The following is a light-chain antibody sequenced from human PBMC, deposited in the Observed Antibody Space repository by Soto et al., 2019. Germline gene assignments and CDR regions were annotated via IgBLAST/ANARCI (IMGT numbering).Light chain of an antibody. Sequence: EIVLTQSPGTLSLSPGERATPSCKASQTVSNNYLAWYQQKPGQAPRLLIYGASSRATGIPDRFSGSGSGTDFTLTISRLEPDDFAVYYCQLYGRFFTFDGGTKVDIK. CDR1: QTVSNNY. CDR3: QLYGRFFT. J-gene: IGKJ4*01. CDR2: GAS. V-gene: IGKV3-20*01.